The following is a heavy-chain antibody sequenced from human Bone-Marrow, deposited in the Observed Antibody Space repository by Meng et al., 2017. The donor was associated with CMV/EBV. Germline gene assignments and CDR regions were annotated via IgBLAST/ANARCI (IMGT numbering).Heavy chain of an antibody. CDR2: INPNSGGT. CDR1: GGTFSSYT. J-gene: IGHJ6*01. D-gene: IGHD2-2*01. Sequence: ASVKVSCKASGGTFSSYTISWVRQAPGQGLEWMGWINPNSGGTNYAQKFQGRVTMTRDTSISTAYMELSRLRSDDTAVYYCARDYMVVVPAAPRIYYYYGMDVWGQGTTVSVSS. CDR3: ARDYMVVVPAAPRIYYYYGMDV. V-gene: IGHV1-2*02.